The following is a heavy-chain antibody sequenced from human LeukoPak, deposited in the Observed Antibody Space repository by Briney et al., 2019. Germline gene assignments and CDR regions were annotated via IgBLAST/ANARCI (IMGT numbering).Heavy chain of an antibody. D-gene: IGHD2-15*01. J-gene: IGHJ4*02. Sequence: GGSLRLSCAASGFTFSTYAMSWVRQAPGKGLEWVSTIYYSGGNTYSAHSVKGRFTISRDNAKNTLYLQMNSLRAEDTAVYYRAKDQGQAVVPRRFDYWGQGTLVTVSS. CDR3: AKDQGQAVVPRRFDY. V-gene: IGHV3-23*01. CDR1: GFTFSTYA. CDR2: IYYSGGNT.